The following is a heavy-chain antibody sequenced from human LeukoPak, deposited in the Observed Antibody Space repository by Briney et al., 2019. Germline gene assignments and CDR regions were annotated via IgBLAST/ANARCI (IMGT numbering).Heavy chain of an antibody. V-gene: IGHV1-2*02. CDR3: TKRGYESSFWHGLDY. D-gene: IGHD6-13*01. CDR2: INPNSGGT. Sequence: ASVKVSCKASGYTFTGYYMHWVRQASGQGLEWMGWINPNSGGTNCAQKFQGRVTLTRDTSISTAYMELTRLSSDDTAVYYCTKRGYESSFWHGLDYWGQGTLVTVSS. CDR1: GYTFTGYY. J-gene: IGHJ4*02.